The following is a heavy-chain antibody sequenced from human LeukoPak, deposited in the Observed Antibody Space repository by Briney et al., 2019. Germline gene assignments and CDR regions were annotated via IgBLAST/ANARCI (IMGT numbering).Heavy chain of an antibody. D-gene: IGHD3-10*01. V-gene: IGHV3-23*01. Sequence: GGSLRLSCAASGFTFGGFGMTWVRQAPGKGLKWVSGISGSGGSTYYADSVKGRFTISRDNSKNTLYLQMNSLRADDTAVYYCAKAGHYGSGSYYSDYWGRGTLVTVSP. CDR1: GFTFGGFG. CDR3: AKAGHYGSGSYYSDY. J-gene: IGHJ4*02. CDR2: ISGSGGST.